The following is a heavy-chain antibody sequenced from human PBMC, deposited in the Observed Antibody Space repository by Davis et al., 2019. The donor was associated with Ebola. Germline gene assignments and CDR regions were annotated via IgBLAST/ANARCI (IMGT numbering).Heavy chain of an antibody. CDR1: GDSASSAV. D-gene: IGHD5-12*01. V-gene: IGHV6-1*01. CDR3: AKGWLRSGIRY. Sequence: PSETLSLTCAISGDSASSAVWNWIRQSPSRVLEWLGRTYYDSKWYRDYALSVRSRITINPDTSKNQFSLQLSSVIPEDTGLYYCAKGWLRSGIRYWGQGTLVTVSS. J-gene: IGHJ4*02. CDR2: TYYDSKWYR.